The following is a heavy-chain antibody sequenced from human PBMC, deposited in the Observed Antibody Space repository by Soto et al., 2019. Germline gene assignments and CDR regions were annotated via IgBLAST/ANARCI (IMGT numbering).Heavy chain of an antibody. CDR2: ISYDGNKK. CDR1: GFTLSSYS. CDR3: ARSVAVAGLDY. Sequence: GGSLRLSCAASGFTLSSYSMHWVRQAPGKGLEWVGVISYDGNKKYYRDSVKARFSISRDTSNNTVHLQMNSLRPDDTAVYYCARSVAVAGLDYWGQGSLVTVSS. D-gene: IGHD6-19*01. J-gene: IGHJ4*02. V-gene: IGHV3-30-3*01.